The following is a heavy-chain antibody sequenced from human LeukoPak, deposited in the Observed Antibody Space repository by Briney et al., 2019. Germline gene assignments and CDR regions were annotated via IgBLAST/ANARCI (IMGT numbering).Heavy chain of an antibody. J-gene: IGHJ4*02. D-gene: IGHD3-22*01. CDR3: ATYYESSGFRFDY. CDR1: GGSISSSNW. CDR2: IYHSGST. V-gene: IGHV4-4*02. Sequence: PSGTLSLTCAVSGGSISSSNWWSWIRQPPGKGLGWIGEIYHSGSTNYNPSLKSRVIMSVDKSRNQFSLKLSSVTAADTAVYYCATYYESSGFRFDYWGQGTLVTVSS.